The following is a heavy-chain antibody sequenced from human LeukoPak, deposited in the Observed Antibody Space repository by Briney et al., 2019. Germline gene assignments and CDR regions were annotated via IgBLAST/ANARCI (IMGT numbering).Heavy chain of an antibody. D-gene: IGHD6-13*01. CDR3: ARGGYYSTLSENAEYLQH. V-gene: IGHV3-21*01. Sequence: GGSLRLSCAAPGLTFSSYSMTWVRQAPGKGLEWVSSISSSSSYIYYADSVKGRFTIARDNARNSLYLQMDSLRAEDTAVYYRARGGYYSTLSENAEYLQHWGQGTLVTVSS. J-gene: IGHJ1*01. CDR1: GLTFSSYS. CDR2: ISSSSSYI.